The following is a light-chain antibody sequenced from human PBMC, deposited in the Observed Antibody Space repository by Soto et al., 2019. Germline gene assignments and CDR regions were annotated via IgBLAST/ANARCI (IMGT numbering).Light chain of an antibody. CDR1: QSVSSSY. Sequence: EIVLTQSPGTLSLSPGERATLSCRASQSVSSSYLAWYQQKPGQAPRLLIYGASSRATGIPDRFSGSGSGTDLTLTISRLEPEDFAVYYCQQYSSSPLTFGPGTKVDIK. J-gene: IGKJ3*01. CDR3: QQYSSSPLT. CDR2: GAS. V-gene: IGKV3-20*01.